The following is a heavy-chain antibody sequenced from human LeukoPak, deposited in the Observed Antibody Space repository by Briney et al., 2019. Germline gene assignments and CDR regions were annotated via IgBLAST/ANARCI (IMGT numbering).Heavy chain of an antibody. V-gene: IGHV3-9*01. CDR1: EFTFHDHA. J-gene: IGHJ6*02. CDR3: IRDLSPGGADV. D-gene: IGHD3-16*01. CDR2: ISANSDGR. Sequence: PGRSLRLSCAASEFTFHDHAMHWVRQVPAKGLEWVAGISANSDGRGYVDSVKGRFTVSRDNAKNSVYLQMNSLRPEDTALYFCIRDLSPGGADVWGRGTTVTVSS.